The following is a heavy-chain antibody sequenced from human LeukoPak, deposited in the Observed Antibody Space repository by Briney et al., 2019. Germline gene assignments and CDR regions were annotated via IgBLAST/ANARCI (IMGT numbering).Heavy chain of an antibody. Sequence: SETLSLTCAVYGGSFSGYYWSWIRQPPGKGLEWIGSIYYSGSTYYNPSLKSRVTISVDTSKNQFSLKLSSVTAADTAVYYCARHPGGGAFDIWGQGTMVTVSS. CDR2: IYYSGST. CDR3: ARHPGGGAFDI. J-gene: IGHJ3*02. V-gene: IGHV4-34*01. CDR1: GGSFSGYY.